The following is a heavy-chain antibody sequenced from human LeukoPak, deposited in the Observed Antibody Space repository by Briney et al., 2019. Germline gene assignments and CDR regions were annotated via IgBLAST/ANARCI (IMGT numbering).Heavy chain of an antibody. CDR3: ARDRDGYRSFDY. J-gene: IGHJ4*02. D-gene: IGHD5-24*01. CDR1: GGTFSSYA. V-gene: IGHV1-69*13. Sequence: ASVKVSCKVSGGTFSSYAISWVRQAPGQGLEWMGGIIPIFGTANYAQKFQGRVTITADESTSTAYMELSSLRSEDTAVYYCARDRDGYRSFDYWGQGTLVTVSS. CDR2: IIPIFGTA.